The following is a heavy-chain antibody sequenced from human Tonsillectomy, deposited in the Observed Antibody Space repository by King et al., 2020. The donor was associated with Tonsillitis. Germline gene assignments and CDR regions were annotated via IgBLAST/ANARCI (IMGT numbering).Heavy chain of an antibody. CDR3: ARGPSESFGVLFTPPTYFDY. CDR2: INHSGNT. V-gene: IGHV4-34*01. J-gene: IGHJ4*02. D-gene: IGHD3-3*01. CDR1: GGSFRGYS. Sequence: VQLQQWGAGLLKSSETLSLTCAVYGGSFRGYSWNWIRQSPEKGLEWIGVINHSGNTYYNPSLKSRVTISVDTSKNQFSLKVTSVTAADTAVYYCARGPSESFGVLFTPPTYFDYWGQGTLLTVSS.